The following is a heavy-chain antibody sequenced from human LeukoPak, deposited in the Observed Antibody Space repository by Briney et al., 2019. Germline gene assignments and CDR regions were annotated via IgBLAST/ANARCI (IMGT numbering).Heavy chain of an antibody. CDR1: GGSISSSSYY. Sequence: SETLSLTCTVSGGSISSSSYYWGWIRQPPGKGLEWIGSIYYSGSTYYNPSLKSRVTISVDTSKNQFSLKLSSVTAADTAVYYCARQSGSLVVVAATGYWGQGTLVTVSS. J-gene: IGHJ4*02. D-gene: IGHD2-15*01. CDR3: ARQSGSLVVVAATGY. CDR2: IYYSGST. V-gene: IGHV4-39*01.